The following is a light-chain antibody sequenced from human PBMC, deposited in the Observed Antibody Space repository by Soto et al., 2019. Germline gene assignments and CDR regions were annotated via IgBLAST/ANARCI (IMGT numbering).Light chain of an antibody. CDR1: QSVSSN. Sequence: EIVMTQSPATLSVSPGERATLSCRASQSVSSNLAWYQQKPGQAPRLLIYGASSRATGIPDRFSGSGSGTEFTLTVDRLEPEDVAVYYCHQYGSSPQTFGRGTKVDIK. CDR2: GAS. CDR3: HQYGSSPQT. V-gene: IGKV3-20*01. J-gene: IGKJ1*01.